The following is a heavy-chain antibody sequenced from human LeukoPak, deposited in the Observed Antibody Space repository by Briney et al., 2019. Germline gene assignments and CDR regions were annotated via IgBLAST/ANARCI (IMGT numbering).Heavy chain of an antibody. J-gene: IGHJ4*02. D-gene: IGHD1-1*01. CDR3: ARDRVNNNWFFVGDY. CDR1: GFTFSSYT. CDR2: ISSTNRYI. Sequence: TGGSLRLFCAASGFTFSSYTMHWVRQAPGKGLEWVSSISSTNRYIYYADSVQGRFTISRDNAKNSLYLQMNSLRAEDTAVYYCARDRVNNNWFFVGDYWGQGTLVTVSS. V-gene: IGHV3-21*01.